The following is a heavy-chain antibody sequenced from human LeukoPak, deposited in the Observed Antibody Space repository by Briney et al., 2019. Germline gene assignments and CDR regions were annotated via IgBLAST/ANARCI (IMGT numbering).Heavy chain of an antibody. CDR1: GFTFSSYS. CDR3: ARDREGSWDAFDI. V-gene: IGHV3-21*01. CDR2: ISSSSSYI. J-gene: IGHJ3*02. D-gene: IGHD2-15*01. Sequence: GRSLRLSCAASGFTFSSYSMNWVRQAPGKGLEWVSSISSSSSYIYYADSVNGRFTISRDNAKNSLYLQMNSLRAEDTAVYYCARDREGSWDAFDIWGQGTMVTVSS.